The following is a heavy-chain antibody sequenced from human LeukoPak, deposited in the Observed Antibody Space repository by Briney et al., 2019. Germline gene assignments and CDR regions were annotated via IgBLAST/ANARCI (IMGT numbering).Heavy chain of an antibody. Sequence: ASVEVSCKASGYTFTSYDINWVRQATGQGLEWMGWMNPNSGNTGYAQKFQGRVTMTRSTSISTAYMELSSLRSEDTAVYYCARVGDYDAFDIWGQGTMVTVSS. CDR2: MNPNSGNT. J-gene: IGHJ3*02. D-gene: IGHD4-17*01. V-gene: IGHV1-8*01. CDR3: ARVGDYDAFDI. CDR1: GYTFTSYD.